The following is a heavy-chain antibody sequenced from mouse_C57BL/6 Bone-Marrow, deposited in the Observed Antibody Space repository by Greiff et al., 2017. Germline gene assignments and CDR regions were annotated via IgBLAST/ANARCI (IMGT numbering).Heavy chain of an antibody. V-gene: IGHV2-2*01. Sequence: VQLQQSGPGLVQPSQSLSITCTVSGFSLTSYGVHWVRQSPGQGLEWLGVIWSGGSTDYNAAFISRLSISKDNSKSQVFFKMNSLQADDTAIYYCARKRGSGWYFDVWGTGTTVTVSS. CDR2: IWSGGST. CDR3: ARKRGSGWYFDV. D-gene: IGHD1-3*01. CDR1: GFSLTSYG. J-gene: IGHJ1*03.